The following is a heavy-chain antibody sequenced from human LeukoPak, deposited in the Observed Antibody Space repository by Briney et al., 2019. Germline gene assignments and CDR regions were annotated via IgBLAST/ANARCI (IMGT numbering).Heavy chain of an antibody. V-gene: IGHV3-15*01. J-gene: IGHJ4*02. D-gene: IGHD3-10*01. CDR3: TTGARGYYGSGSYYDY. CDR2: IKSKTDGGTT. Sequence: GGSLRLSCAASGFTFTNAWMSWVRQAPGKGLEWVDRIKSKTDGGTTDYAASVKGRFTISRDDSKNTLYLQTNSLKTEDTAVYYCTTGARGYYGSGSYYDYWGQGTLVTVSS. CDR1: GFTFTNAW.